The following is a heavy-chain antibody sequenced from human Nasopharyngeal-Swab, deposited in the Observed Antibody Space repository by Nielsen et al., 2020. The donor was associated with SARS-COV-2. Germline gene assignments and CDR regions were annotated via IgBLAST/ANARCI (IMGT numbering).Heavy chain of an antibody. V-gene: IGHV3-23*01. CDR3: AKRVGATPTWGFDI. D-gene: IGHD1-26*01. CDR1: GFTFRSYG. Sequence: GGSLRLSCAASGFTFRSYGMTWVRQAPGKGLEWVSAISGGGENTHYADSVEGRITISRDNTKNTLFLQMNSLRPEDTAVYYCAKRVGATPTWGFDIWDQGTMVTVSS. CDR2: ISGGGENT. J-gene: IGHJ3*02.